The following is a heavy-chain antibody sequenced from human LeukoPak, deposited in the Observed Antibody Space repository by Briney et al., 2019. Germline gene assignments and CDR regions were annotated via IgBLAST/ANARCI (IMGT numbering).Heavy chain of an antibody. J-gene: IGHJ4*02. V-gene: IGHV1-69*13. CDR3: ARPRDSSGYQRSFDY. CDR1: GGTFSSYA. D-gene: IGHD3-22*01. Sequence: SVKVSCKASGGTFSSYAISWVRQAPGQGLEWMGGIIPIFGTANYAQKFQGRVTITADESTSTAYMELSSLRSEDTAVYYCARPRDSSGYQRSFDYWGQGTLVTVSS. CDR2: IIPIFGTA.